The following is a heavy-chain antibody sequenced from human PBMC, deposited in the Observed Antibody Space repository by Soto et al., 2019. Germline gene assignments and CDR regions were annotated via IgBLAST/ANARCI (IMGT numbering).Heavy chain of an antibody. CDR3: ARTLTIYGMDV. D-gene: IGHD1-1*01. V-gene: IGHV2-26*01. CDR2: IFSNDEK. Sequence: QVTLKESGPVLVKPTETLTLTCTVSGFSLSNARMGVSWIRQPPGKALEWLAHIFSNDEKSYSTSLKSRLTXPXXTSKSQVVLTMTNMDPVDTATYYCARTLTIYGMDVWGQGTTVTVSS. J-gene: IGHJ6*02. CDR1: GFSLSNARMG.